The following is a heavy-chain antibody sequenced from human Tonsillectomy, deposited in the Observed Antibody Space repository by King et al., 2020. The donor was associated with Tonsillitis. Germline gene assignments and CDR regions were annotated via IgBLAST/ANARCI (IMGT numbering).Heavy chain of an antibody. J-gene: IGHJ3*02. Sequence: VQLVESGGGLVQPGGSLRLSCAASGFTFRSYAMSWVRQAPGKGLEWVSTISGGDGSTYYADAVKGRFTISRDNYKNTLYLQMNSLRVAETAVYYCAKGYDFWSGYYAFGIWGQGTMVTVSS. CDR2: ISGGDGST. V-gene: IGHV3-23*04. CDR1: GFTFRSYA. CDR3: AKGYDFWSGYYAFGI. D-gene: IGHD3-3*01.